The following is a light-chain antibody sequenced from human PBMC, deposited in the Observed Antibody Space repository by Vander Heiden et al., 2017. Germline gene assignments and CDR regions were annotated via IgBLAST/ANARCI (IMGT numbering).Light chain of an antibody. CDR2: EVT. CDR3: CSYAGSSTLGV. Sequence: QSALTQPASVSGSPGQSIPISCTGTSSDVGSYNLVSWYQHHPGKAPKLMIYEVTKRPSGVSNRFSGSKSGNTASLTISGLQAEDEADYYCCSYAGSSTLGVFGTGTKVTVL. V-gene: IGLV2-23*02. J-gene: IGLJ1*01. CDR1: SSDVGSYNL.